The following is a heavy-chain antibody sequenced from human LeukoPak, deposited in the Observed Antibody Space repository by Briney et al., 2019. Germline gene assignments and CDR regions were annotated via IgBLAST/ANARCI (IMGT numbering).Heavy chain of an antibody. D-gene: IGHD3-10*01. CDR1: GYTFTSYG. J-gene: IGHJ4*02. V-gene: IGHV1-18*01. CDR3: ARDSVDGSGTYYTDSPDY. CDR2: ISAYNGNT. Sequence: ASVKVSCQSSGYTFTSYGISWVRQAPGQGLEWMAWISAYNGNTDYAQNLRGRVTMTTDPSTSTAYMELRSLRSDDTAVYYCARDSVDGSGTYYTDSPDYWGQGTLVTVSS.